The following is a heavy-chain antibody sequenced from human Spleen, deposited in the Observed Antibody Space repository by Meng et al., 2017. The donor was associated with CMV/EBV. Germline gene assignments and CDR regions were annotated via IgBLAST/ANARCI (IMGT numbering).Heavy chain of an antibody. J-gene: IGHJ5*01. CDR1: GYSFTSYG. D-gene: IGHD2-2*01. Sequence: ASVKVSCKASGYSFTSYGISWVRQAPGQGLEWMGWISTYNGNTNYAQRLQGRVTMTTDTSTSTAYMELRSLRSDDTAVYYCGRDCSSNSCWFDSWGQGTLVTVSS. CDR2: ISTYNGNT. V-gene: IGHV1-18*01. CDR3: GRDCSSNSCWFDS.